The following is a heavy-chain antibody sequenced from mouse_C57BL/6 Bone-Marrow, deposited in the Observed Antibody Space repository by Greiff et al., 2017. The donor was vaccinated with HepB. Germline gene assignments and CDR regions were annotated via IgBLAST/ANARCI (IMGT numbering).Heavy chain of an antibody. Sequence: EVQLQQSGPGLVKPSQSLSLTCSVTGYSITSGYYWNWIRQFPGNKLEWMGYISYDGSNNYNPSLKNRISITRDTSKNQFFLKLNSVTTEDTATYYCARDLNYYGSSNWYFDVWGTGTTVTVSS. D-gene: IGHD1-1*01. J-gene: IGHJ1*03. CDR1: GYSITSGYY. CDR2: ISYDGSN. CDR3: ARDLNYYGSSNWYFDV. V-gene: IGHV3-6*01.